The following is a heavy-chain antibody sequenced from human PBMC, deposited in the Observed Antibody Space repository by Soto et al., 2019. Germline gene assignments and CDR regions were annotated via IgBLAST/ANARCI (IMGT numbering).Heavy chain of an antibody. CDR1: GFTFSSYA. CDR2: ISGSGGST. CDR3: EKDLEDGDDAFDI. Sequence: EVQLLESGGGLVQPGGSLRLSCAASGFTFSSYAMSWVRQAPGKGLEWVSAISGSGGSTYYADSVKGRFTISRDNSKNTLYLQMNSLRAEDTAVYYCEKDLEDGDDAFDIWGQGTMVTVSS. J-gene: IGHJ3*02. D-gene: IGHD4-17*01. V-gene: IGHV3-23*01.